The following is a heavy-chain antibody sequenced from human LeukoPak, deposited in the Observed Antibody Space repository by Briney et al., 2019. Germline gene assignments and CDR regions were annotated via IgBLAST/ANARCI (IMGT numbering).Heavy chain of an antibody. Sequence: LETLSLTCTVSGGSISRYYWSWVPQPPGQGREWIGYIYYSGSTNYNPSPQSRVTISVDTSKNQFALKLSSVTAAETAVYYWARGKRGHIVVVTRTYYYMDVWGKGTTVTISS. CDR3: ARGKRGHIVVVTRTYYYMDV. CDR1: GGSISRYY. V-gene: IGHV4-59*01. D-gene: IGHD2-21*02. CDR2: IYYSGST. J-gene: IGHJ6*03.